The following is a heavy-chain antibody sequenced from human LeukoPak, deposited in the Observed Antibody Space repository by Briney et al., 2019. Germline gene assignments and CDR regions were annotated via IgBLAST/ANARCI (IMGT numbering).Heavy chain of an antibody. D-gene: IGHD6-13*01. CDR3: AREGGGSSGSVPYYYYYMDV. Sequence: GGSLRLSCEASGFTFSSYLLRWVRQAPGKGLEWVAKIKQDGSEKYYLDAVKGRFTISSDNANNPVYLQINSLRAEDTAVYYCAREGGGSSGSVPYYYYYMDVWGKGTTVTVSS. CDR1: GFTFSSYL. V-gene: IGHV3-7*03. CDR2: IKQDGSEK. J-gene: IGHJ6*03.